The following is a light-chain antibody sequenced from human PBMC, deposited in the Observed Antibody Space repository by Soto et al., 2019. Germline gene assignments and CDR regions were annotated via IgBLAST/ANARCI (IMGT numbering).Light chain of an antibody. CDR1: QSVTSRY. V-gene: IGKV3-20*01. CDR3: QQYGTAPST. CDR2: GAS. J-gene: IGKJ5*01. Sequence: LSHAAGALRLSSAARHSQTRRASQSVTSRYLAWYQQKPGQAPRLLIYGASNRATGIPERFSGSGSGTDFTLTISSLEPEESAVYYCQQYGTAPSTVGQGTRLEIK.